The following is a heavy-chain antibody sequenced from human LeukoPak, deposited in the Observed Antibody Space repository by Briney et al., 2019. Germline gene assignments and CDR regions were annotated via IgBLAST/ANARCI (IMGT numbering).Heavy chain of an antibody. Sequence: SETLSLTCAVYGGSFSGYYWTWIRQPPGKGLEWIGEISHSGSTNYNPSLKSRVTVSVDTSKNQFSLKLNSVTAADTAVYYCARGGITMVRGVTGWGQGTLVTVSS. CDR2: ISHSGST. CDR3: ARGGITMVRGVTG. CDR1: GGSFSGYY. J-gene: IGHJ4*02. D-gene: IGHD3-10*01. V-gene: IGHV4-34*01.